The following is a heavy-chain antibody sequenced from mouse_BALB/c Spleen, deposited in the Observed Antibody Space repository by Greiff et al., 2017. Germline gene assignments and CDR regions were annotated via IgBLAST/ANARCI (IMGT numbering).Heavy chain of an antibody. Sequence: VQLQQSGTVLARPGASVKMSCKASGYSFTSYWMHWVKQRPGQGLEWIGAIYPGNSDTSYNQKFKGKAKLTAVTSASTAYMELSSLTNEDSAVYYCTRSGSMPYYFDYWGQGTTLTVSS. CDR2: IYPGNSDT. V-gene: IGHV1-5*01. CDR1: GYSFTSYW. D-gene: IGHD2-10*02. CDR3: TRSGSMPYYFDY. J-gene: IGHJ2*01.